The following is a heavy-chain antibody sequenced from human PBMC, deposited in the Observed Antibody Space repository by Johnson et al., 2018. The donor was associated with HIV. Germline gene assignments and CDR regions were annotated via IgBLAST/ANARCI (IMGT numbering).Heavy chain of an antibody. Sequence: VQLLESGGGVVQPGRSLRLSCAASGFTFSSYAMHWVRQAPGKGLEWVAVISYDGSNKYYADSVKGRFTISRDNAKNSLYLQMNSLRAEDTAVYYCASDSNSDAFDIWGQGTMVTVSS. D-gene: IGHD6-6*01. V-gene: IGHV3-30*04. CDR2: ISYDGSNK. CDR1: GFTFSSYA. CDR3: ASDSNSDAFDI. J-gene: IGHJ3*02.